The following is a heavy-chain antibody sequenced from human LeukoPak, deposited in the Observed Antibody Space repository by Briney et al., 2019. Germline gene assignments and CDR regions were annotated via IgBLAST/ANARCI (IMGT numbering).Heavy chain of an antibody. CDR2: IYYSGST. CDR3: ARSQNYYGSGDY. V-gene: IGHV4-59*01. CDR1: GGSISSYY. Sequence: SETLSLTCTVSGGSISSYYWSWIRQPPGKGLEWIGYIYYSGSTDYNPSLKSRVTISVDTSKNQFSLKLSSVTAADTAVYYCARSQNYYGSGDYWSQGTLVTVSS. J-gene: IGHJ4*02. D-gene: IGHD3-10*01.